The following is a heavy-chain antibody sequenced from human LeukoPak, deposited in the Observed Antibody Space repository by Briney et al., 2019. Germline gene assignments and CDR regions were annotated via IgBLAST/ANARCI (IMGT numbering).Heavy chain of an antibody. V-gene: IGHV5-51*01. Sequence: GESLKISCKGSGYSFTSYWIGWVRQMPGKGLEWMGISYPGDSDTRYSPSFQGQVTISADKSISTAYLQWSSLKASDTAMYYCARRNYYGSGSYYWANDYWGQGTLVTVSS. CDR3: ARRNYYGSGSYYWANDY. CDR1: GYSFTSYW. D-gene: IGHD3-10*01. CDR2: SYPGDSDT. J-gene: IGHJ4*02.